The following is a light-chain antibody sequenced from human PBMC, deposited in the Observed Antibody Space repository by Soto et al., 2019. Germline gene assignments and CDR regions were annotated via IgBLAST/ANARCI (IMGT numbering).Light chain of an antibody. CDR1: SSDIGNYNY. J-gene: IGLJ2*01. Sequence: QSVLTQPPSASGSPGQSVTISCTGTSSDIGNYNYVSWYQQHPGKAPKLMIYEVSKRPSGVPDRFSGSKSGNTASLTVSGLRAEDEADYYCSSYAGSNNLVFGGGTQLTVL. CDR3: SSYAGSNNLV. CDR2: EVS. V-gene: IGLV2-8*01.